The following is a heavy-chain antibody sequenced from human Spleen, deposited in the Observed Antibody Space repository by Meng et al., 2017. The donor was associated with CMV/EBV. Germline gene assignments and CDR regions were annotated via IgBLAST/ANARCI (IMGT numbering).Heavy chain of an antibody. V-gene: IGHV4-39*07. D-gene: IGHD3-9*01. J-gene: IGHJ4*02. CDR2: IHYSGST. Sequence: SQTLSLTCTVSGVSISSSTDYWGWIRQPPGKGLEWIGSIHYSGSTRYNPSLKSRVTMSVDTSKNHFSLKLSSVTAADTAVYYCARVHYDILTGYQFDYWGQGTLVTVSS. CDR3: ARVHYDILTGYQFDY. CDR1: GVSISSSTDY.